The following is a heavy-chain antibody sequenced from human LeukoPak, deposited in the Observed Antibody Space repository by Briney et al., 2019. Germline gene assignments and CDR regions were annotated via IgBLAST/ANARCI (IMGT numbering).Heavy chain of an antibody. Sequence: YPGGSLRLSCAASGFTFSSYGMHWVRQAPGKGLEWVAFIRYDGSNKYYADSVKGRFTISRDNSKNTLYLQMNSLRAEDTAVYYCASDSSGYYEHFQHWGQGTLVTVSS. CDR1: GFTFSSYG. J-gene: IGHJ1*01. CDR3: ASDSSGYYEHFQH. CDR2: IRYDGSNK. D-gene: IGHD3-22*01. V-gene: IGHV3-30*02.